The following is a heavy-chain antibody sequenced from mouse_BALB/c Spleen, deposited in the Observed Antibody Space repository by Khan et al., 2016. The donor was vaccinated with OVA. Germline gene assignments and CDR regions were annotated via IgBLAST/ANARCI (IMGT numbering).Heavy chain of an antibody. D-gene: IGHD2-13*01. V-gene: IGHV1-20*02. CDR2: INPHIGET. CDR1: GYSFTGYF. CDR3: AIIYVGDFDY. J-gene: IGHJ2*01. Sequence: VQLQQSGPELVKPGASVKISCKASGYSFTGYFMHWVMQSHGKSLEWIGRINPHIGETFYNQKFKGKATLTVDESSSTAHMELRSLASEDSAVYVCAIIYVGDFDYWGQGTTLTVAS.